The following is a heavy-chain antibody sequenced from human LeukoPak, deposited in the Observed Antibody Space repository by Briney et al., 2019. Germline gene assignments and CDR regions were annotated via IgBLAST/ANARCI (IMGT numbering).Heavy chain of an antibody. D-gene: IGHD1-26*01. CDR1: GGTFSSFA. CDR2: IIPIFGTA. V-gene: IGHV1-69*05. J-gene: IGHJ4*02. CDR3: ARATRAEVGATPDYFDY. Sequence: GASVKVSCKASGGTFSSFAISWVRQALGQGLEWMGRIIPIFGTANYAQKFQGRVTITTDESTSTAYMELSSLRSEDTAVYYCARATRAEVGATPDYFDYWGQGTLVTVSS.